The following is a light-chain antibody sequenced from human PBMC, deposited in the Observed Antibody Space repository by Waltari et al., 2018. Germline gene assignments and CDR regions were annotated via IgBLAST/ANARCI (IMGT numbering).Light chain of an antibody. V-gene: IGKV1-9*01. Sequence: DIQLTQSPSFLSASVGDRVTITCRASQGISSYLVWYQQQPGEAPKLLISAASTLQSGGPSRFSGSGSGTEFTLTIRSLQPEDFATYYCQQLNSFPYTFGQGTKLDIK. CDR3: QQLNSFPYT. CDR1: QGISSY. J-gene: IGKJ2*01. CDR2: AAS.